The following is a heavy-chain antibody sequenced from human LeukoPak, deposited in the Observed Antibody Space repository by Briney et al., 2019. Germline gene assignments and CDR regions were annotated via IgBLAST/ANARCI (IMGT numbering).Heavy chain of an antibody. J-gene: IGHJ5*02. CDR1: GGSISSYY. V-gene: IGHV4-59*01. CDR2: IYYSGST. D-gene: IGHD3-3*01. Sequence: SETLSLTCTVSGGSISSYYWSWIRQPPGKGLEWIGYIYYSGSTNYNPSLKSRVTISVDTSKNQFPLKLSSVTAADTAVYYCARVSSITIFGVVIPNWFDPWGQGTLVTVSS. CDR3: ARVSSITIFGVVIPNWFDP.